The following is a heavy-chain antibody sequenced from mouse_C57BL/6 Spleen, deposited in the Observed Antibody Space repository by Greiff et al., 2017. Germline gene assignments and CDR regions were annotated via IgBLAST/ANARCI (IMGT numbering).Heavy chain of an antibody. V-gene: IGHV1-53*01. CDR2: INPSNGGT. CDR1: GYTFTSYW. J-gene: IGHJ2*01. CDR3: ASSKTSYYFDY. Sequence: HVQLQPPGTELVKPGASVKLSCKASGYTFTSYWMHWVKQRPGQGLEWIGNINPSNGGTNYNEKFKSKATLTVDKSSSTAYMQLSSLTSEDSAVYYCASSKTSYYFDYWGQGTTLTVSS.